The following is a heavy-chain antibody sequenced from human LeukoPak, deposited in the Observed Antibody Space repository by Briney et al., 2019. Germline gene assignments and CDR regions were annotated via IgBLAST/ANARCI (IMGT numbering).Heavy chain of an antibody. CDR1: GFTFSSYA. CDR3: ASSLPVALYYFDY. J-gene: IGHJ4*02. D-gene: IGHD2-2*01. CDR2: ISGSGGGST. Sequence: GGSLRLSCAASGFTFSSYAMSWVRQAPGKGLEWVSGISGSGGGSTYHADSVKGRFTISRDNSKNTLYLQMNSLRAEDTAVYYCASSLPVALYYFDYWGQGTLATVSS. V-gene: IGHV3-23*01.